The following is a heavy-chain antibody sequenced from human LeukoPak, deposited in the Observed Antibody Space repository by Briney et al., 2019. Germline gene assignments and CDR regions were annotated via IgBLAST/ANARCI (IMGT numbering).Heavy chain of an antibody. CDR1: GFDFSNNG. J-gene: IGHJ4*02. CDR3: AKDIAVSDSYFDY. D-gene: IGHD6-19*01. CDR2: IRYDAANQ. Sequence: QPGGSLRLSCGASGFDFSNNGMHWVRQAPGKGLEWVAFIRYDAANQYYADSVKGRFTISRDNYKNTLYLEMDSLRSDATAIYHCAKDIAVSDSYFDYWGQGTLVTVTS. V-gene: IGHV3-30*02.